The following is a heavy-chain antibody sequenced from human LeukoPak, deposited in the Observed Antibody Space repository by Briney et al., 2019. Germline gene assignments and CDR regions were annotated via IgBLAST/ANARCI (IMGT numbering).Heavy chain of an antibody. J-gene: IGHJ4*02. Sequence: PSETLSLTCTVSGGSISSYYWSWIRQPPGKGLEWIGYIYYSGSTNYNPSLKSRVTISVDTSKNQFSLKLSSVTAADTAVYYCARSPPTTVTTRPFDYWGQGTLVTVSS. V-gene: IGHV4-59*01. CDR3: ARSPPTTVTTRPFDY. CDR2: IYYSGST. CDR1: GGSISSYY. D-gene: IGHD4-17*01.